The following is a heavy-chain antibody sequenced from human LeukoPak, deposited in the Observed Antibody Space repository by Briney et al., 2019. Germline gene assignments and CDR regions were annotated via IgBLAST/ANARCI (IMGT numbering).Heavy chain of an antibody. J-gene: IGHJ5*02. CDR3: ARGRGDSSGYYYRSFNNWFDP. D-gene: IGHD3-22*01. CDR1: GDSISTYH. Sequence: PSETLSLTCSVSGDSISTYHWNWVRERPGKGLEWIGYMQSSGNSNYNPSLKSRVFMSVDTSKNQFVLNLMSVTAADTAVYYCARGRGDSSGYYYRSFNNWFDPWGQGTLVTVSS. V-gene: IGHV4-59*01. CDR2: MQSSGNS.